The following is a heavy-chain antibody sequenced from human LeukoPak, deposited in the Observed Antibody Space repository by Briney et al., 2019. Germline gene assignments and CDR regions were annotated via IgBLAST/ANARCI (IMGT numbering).Heavy chain of an antibody. V-gene: IGHV4-59*08. Sequence: GSLRLSCAASGFTFSSYWMSWIRQPPGKGLEWIGYIYYSGSTNYNPSLKSRVTISVDTSKNQFSLKLSSVTAADTAVYYCARHKGGYGSGSIDYWGQGTLVTVSS. CDR1: GFTFSSYW. D-gene: IGHD3-10*01. CDR2: IYYSGST. J-gene: IGHJ4*02. CDR3: ARHKGGYGSGSIDY.